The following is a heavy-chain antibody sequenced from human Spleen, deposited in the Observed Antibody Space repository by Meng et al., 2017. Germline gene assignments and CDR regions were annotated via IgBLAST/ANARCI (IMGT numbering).Heavy chain of an antibody. J-gene: IGHJ2*01. CDR2: ISWNSRNI. V-gene: IGHV3-9*01. D-gene: IGHD3-22*01. CDR3: AQEQDYYDTSGTYFAV. CDR1: GFTFDDYA. Sequence: SLKIPCAASGFTFDDYAMHWVRQAPGKGLEWVSGISWNSRNIDYADAVQGRFTISRDNAKNSLYLQMTSLRDEDTALYYCAQEQDYYDTSGTYFAVWGRGTLVTVSS.